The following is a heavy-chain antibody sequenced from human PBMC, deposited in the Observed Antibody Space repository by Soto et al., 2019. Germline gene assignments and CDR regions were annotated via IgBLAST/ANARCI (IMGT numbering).Heavy chain of an antibody. CDR2: ISDSGGST. J-gene: IGHJ5*01. CDR1: GFTYSSYS. CDR3: AKKPDGDSSWYSNCFDS. V-gene: IGHV3-23*01. D-gene: IGHD6-13*01. Sequence: GGSLSLSCAASGFTYSSYSMSWVRQAPGKGLEWVSSISDSGGSTYYADSARGRFTISRDNSKNTLYLQMSSLRVEDTALYYCAKKPDGDSSWYSNCFDSWGQGTLVTVSS.